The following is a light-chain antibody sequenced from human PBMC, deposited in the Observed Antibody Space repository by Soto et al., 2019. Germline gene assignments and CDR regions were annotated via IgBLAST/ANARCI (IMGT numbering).Light chain of an antibody. V-gene: IGKV1-5*02. CDR2: DAS. Sequence: DRGTIICRASQSLNNWLAWYQQRPGKAPKLLIYDASTLERGVPSRFSGTGSGTEFTLTTSSLQPDDFATYYCQQYHRASITFGQGTKVDIK. CDR1: QSLNNW. J-gene: IGKJ1*01. CDR3: QQYHRASIT.